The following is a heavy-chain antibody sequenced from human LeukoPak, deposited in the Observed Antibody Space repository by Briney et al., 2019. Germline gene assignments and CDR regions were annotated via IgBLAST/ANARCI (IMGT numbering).Heavy chain of an antibody. J-gene: IGHJ3*02. CDR2: IYSGGTA. CDR3: VRDLYRDYDRLDAFDI. CDR1: GFTFSSYA. Sequence: TGGSLRLSCAASGFTFSSYAMSWVRQAPGKGLEWVSIIYSGGTADYADSVKGRFTVSRDHSKNTMYLQMNSLRSEDTAMYYCVRDLYRDYDRLDAFDIWGHGTMVTVSS. D-gene: IGHD4-17*01. V-gene: IGHV3-66*01.